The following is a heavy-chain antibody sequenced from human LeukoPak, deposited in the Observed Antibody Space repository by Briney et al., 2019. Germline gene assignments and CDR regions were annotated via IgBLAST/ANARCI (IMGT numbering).Heavy chain of an antibody. V-gene: IGHV4-59*12. J-gene: IGHJ3*02. CDR1: GGSMSSYY. CDR3: AKSNGYGLIDI. CDR2: FHYSGST. Sequence: SETLSLTCTVAGGSMSSYYWNWIRQPPGKGLEWIGCFHYSGSTNYNPSLKSRVTISLDTSRNRFSLKLNSVTAADTAVYYCAKSNGYGLIDIWGQGTMVTVSS. D-gene: IGHD3-22*01.